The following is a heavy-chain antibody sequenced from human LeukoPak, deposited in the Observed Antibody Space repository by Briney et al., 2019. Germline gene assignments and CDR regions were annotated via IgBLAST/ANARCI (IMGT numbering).Heavy chain of an antibody. J-gene: IGHJ4*02. Sequence: SETLSLTCTVSGGSISSYYWSWIRQPPGKGLEWIGYISYSGSTNYNPSLKSRVTISVDTSKNQFSLKLSSVTAEDTALYYCAKDNVPAAVAGTGGLDYWGQGTLVTVSS. V-gene: IGHV4-59*01. CDR1: GGSISSYY. CDR3: AKDNVPAAVAGTGGLDY. D-gene: IGHD6-19*01. CDR2: ISYSGST.